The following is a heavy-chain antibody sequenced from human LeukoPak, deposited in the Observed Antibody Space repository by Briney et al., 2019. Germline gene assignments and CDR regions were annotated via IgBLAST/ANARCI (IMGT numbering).Heavy chain of an antibody. V-gene: IGHV3-48*01. CDR3: ERRGDYAGGLGYYGMDV. Sequence: GGSLRLSCAASGFTFSSYSMSWVRQAPGKGLEWVSYISSSSSTIYYADSVKGRFTISRDNAKNSLYLQMNSLRAEDTAVYYCERRGDYAGGLGYYGMDVWGQGTTVTVSS. J-gene: IGHJ6*02. CDR2: ISSSSSTI. CDR1: GFTFSSYS. D-gene: IGHD4-17*01.